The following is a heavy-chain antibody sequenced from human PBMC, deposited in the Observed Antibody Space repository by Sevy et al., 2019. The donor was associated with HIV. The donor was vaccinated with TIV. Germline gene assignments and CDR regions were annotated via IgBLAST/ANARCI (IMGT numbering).Heavy chain of an antibody. D-gene: IGHD3-10*01. CDR1: GGSVSSGSYY. V-gene: IGHV4-61*01. Sequence: SETLSLTCTVSGGSVSSGSYYWSWIRQPPGKGLEWIGYIYYSGSTNYNPSLKSRVTISVDTSKNQFSLKLGSVTAADTAVYYCARDCKYYGSGSHKNYYYYYGMDVWGQGTTVTVSS. CDR2: IYYSGST. CDR3: ARDCKYYGSGSHKNYYYYYGMDV. J-gene: IGHJ6*02.